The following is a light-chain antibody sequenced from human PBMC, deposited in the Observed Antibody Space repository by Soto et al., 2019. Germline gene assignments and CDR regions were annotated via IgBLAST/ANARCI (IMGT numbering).Light chain of an antibody. Sequence: QSVLTQPASVSGSPGQSITISCTGTSSDVGVYDFVSWYQHHPGKAPRLIIYEVVQRPSGVPDRFSGSKSGNTASLTVSGLQAADGADYFCKSYAGSNTYVFGSGTKVTVL. J-gene: IGLJ1*01. V-gene: IGLV2-8*01. CDR1: SSDVGVYDF. CDR2: EVV. CDR3: KSYAGSNTYV.